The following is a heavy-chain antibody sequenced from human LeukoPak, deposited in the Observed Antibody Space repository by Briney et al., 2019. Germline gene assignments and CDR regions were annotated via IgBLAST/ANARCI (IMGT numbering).Heavy chain of an antibody. D-gene: IGHD3-10*01. V-gene: IGHV3-30*04. Sequence: GGSLRLSCTASGFTFSSYAMHWVRQAPGKGLERVAVISYDGSNKYYADSVKGRFTISRDNSKNTLYLQMNSLRAEDTAVYYCARDPYYGTSGVDGVYWGQGTLVTVSA. CDR1: GFTFSSYA. J-gene: IGHJ4*02. CDR2: ISYDGSNK. CDR3: ARDPYYGTSGVDGVY.